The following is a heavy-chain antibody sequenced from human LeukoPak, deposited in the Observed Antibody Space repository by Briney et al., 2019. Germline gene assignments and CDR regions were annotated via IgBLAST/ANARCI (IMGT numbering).Heavy chain of an antibody. CDR1: GYTFTSYG. V-gene: IGHV1-18*01. Sequence: ASGKVSCQASGYTFTSYGISWVRQAPGQGLEWMGWISAYNGNTNYAQKLQGRVTMTTDTSTRTAYMERRSLRSDDTAVYYCARDSAPTNVIDYWGQGTLVTVSS. D-gene: IGHD2-8*01. CDR3: ARDSAPTNVIDY. J-gene: IGHJ4*02. CDR2: ISAYNGNT.